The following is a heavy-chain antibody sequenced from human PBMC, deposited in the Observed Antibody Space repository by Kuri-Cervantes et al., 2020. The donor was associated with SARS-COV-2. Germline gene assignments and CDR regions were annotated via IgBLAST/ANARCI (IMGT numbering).Heavy chain of an antibody. Sequence: SETLSLTCIVSGCSISSYYWSWSRQPPGKGLEWIGYIYYSGSTNYHPSLKSRVTISVDTSKNQFSLKLSSVTAADTAVYYCAGGFYFFSGYYYNGMDVWGQGTTVTVSS. CDR3: AGGFYFFSGYYYNGMDV. CDR1: GCSISSYY. D-gene: IGHD2/OR15-2a*01. J-gene: IGHJ6*02. CDR2: IYYSGST. V-gene: IGHV4-59*01.